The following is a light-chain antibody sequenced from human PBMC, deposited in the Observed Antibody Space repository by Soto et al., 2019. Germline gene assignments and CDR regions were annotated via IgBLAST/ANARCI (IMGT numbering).Light chain of an antibody. CDR3: SSYTSSSTYV. V-gene: IGLV2-14*01. Sequence: QSLITHPASVSGSPGQSITISCTGTSSDVGGYNYVSWYQQHPGKAPKLMIYEVSNRPSGVSNRFSGSKSGNTASLTISGLQAEDEADYYCSSYTSSSTYVFGTGTKVTV. J-gene: IGLJ1*01. CDR1: SSDVGGYNY. CDR2: EVS.